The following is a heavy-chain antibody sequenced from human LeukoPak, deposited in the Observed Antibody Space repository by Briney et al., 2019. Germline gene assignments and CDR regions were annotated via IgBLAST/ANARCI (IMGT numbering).Heavy chain of an antibody. D-gene: IGHD6-13*01. CDR2: IYTCGST. CDR3: ARDRGSSDNYFDY. CDR1: GGSLSSYY. J-gene: IGHJ4*02. Sequence: SETLSLICTVSGGSLSSYYWSWVGQPAGKGLEWIGRIYTCGSTNYNPSLKSRVSMSVDTSKNHFSLKLSSVTAADTAVYDCARDRGSSDNYFDYWGQGTLVTVSS. V-gene: IGHV4-4*07.